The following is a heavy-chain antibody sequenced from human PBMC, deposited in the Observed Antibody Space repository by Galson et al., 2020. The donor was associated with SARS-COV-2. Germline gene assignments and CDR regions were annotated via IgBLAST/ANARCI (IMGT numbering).Heavy chain of an antibody. J-gene: IGHJ4*02. CDR1: GSLISNYY. Sequence: ASETLSLTCSVSGSLISNYYWTWIRQTPGKGLEWIGNIYGSGSTNYNPSLESRVTISVDTSDNQFSLRLSSVTAADTAVYYCARDRRGFASGWYLDYWGQGTLVTVPS. V-gene: IGHV4-59*01. CDR2: IYGSGST. CDR3: ARDRRGFASGWYLDY. D-gene: IGHD6-25*01.